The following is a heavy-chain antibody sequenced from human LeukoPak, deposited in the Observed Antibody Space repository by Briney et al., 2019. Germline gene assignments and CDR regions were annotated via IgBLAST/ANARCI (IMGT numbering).Heavy chain of an antibody. J-gene: IGHJ6*03. Sequence: GGSLRLSCAASGFTFSSYSMNWVRQAPGKGLEWVSYISSSSSTIYYADSVKGRFTISRDNAKNSLYLQMNSLRAEDTAVYYCARDHNYYGSGTSHYYYYYMDVWGKGTTVTVSS. CDR2: ISSSSSTI. D-gene: IGHD3-10*01. V-gene: IGHV3-48*01. CDR1: GFTFSSYS. CDR3: ARDHNYYGSGTSHYYYYYMDV.